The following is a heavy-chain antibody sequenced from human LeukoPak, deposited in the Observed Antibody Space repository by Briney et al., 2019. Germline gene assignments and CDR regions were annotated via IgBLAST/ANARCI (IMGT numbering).Heavy chain of an antibody. CDR3: AREYPGTIFGVVTPGDYYYYYMDV. V-gene: IGHV4-61*02. CDR1: GGSISSGSYY. J-gene: IGHJ6*03. CDR2: IYTSGST. Sequence: PSETLSLTCTVSGGSISSGSYYWSWIRQPAGKGLEWIGRIYTSGSTNYNPSLKSRVTISVDTSKNQFSLKLSSVTAADTAVYYCAREYPGTIFGVVTPGDYYYYYMDVWGKGTTVTVSS. D-gene: IGHD3-3*01.